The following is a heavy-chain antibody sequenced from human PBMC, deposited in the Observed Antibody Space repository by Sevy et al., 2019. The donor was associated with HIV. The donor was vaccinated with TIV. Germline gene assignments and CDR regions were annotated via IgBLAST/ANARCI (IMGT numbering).Heavy chain of an antibody. J-gene: IGHJ4*02. D-gene: IGHD6-19*01. Sequence: ASVKVSCKASGGIFRSYGISWVRQAPGQGLEWMGGIIPILGSVNYAQKFQGRVTITADESTEKAYMELSSLRSADTAVYYCARGGGNGWYYFDYWGQETLVTVSS. CDR2: IIPILGSV. CDR1: GGIFRSYG. V-gene: IGHV1-69*13. CDR3: ARGGGNGWYYFDY.